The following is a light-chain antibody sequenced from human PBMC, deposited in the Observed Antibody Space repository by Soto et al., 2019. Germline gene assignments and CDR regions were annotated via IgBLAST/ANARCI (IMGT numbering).Light chain of an antibody. CDR3: QQHNHYWT. CDR1: QNINSD. CDR2: RPS. J-gene: IGKJ1*01. V-gene: IGKV1-5*03. Sequence: DIQMTQSPSTLSASIGDRVTITCRASQNINSDLAWYHQKPGKAPQLLIYRPSSLESGVPSRCSSSGPGAEFPLTITRLQPDDFATSYCQQHNHYWTFGHGTRVDIK.